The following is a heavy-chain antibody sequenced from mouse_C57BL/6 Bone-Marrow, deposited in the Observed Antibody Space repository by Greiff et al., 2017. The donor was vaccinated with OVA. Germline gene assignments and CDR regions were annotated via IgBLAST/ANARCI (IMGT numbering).Heavy chain of an antibody. Sequence: EVQGVESGGGLVQPGGSMKLSCAASGFTFSDAWMDWVRQSPEKGLEWVAEIRNKANNHATYYAESVKGRFTISRDDSKSSVYLQMNSLRAEDTGIYYCTGGYYKKGAMDYWGQGTSVTVSS. CDR3: TGGYYKKGAMDY. CDR1: GFTFSDAW. V-gene: IGHV6-6*01. CDR2: IRNKANNHAT. J-gene: IGHJ4*01. D-gene: IGHD2-3*01.